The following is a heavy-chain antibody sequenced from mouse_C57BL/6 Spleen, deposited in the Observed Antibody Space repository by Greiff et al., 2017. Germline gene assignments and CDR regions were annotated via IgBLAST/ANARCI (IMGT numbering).Heavy chain of an antibody. CDR1: GYTFTDYE. J-gene: IGHJ1*03. CDR2: IDPETGGT. V-gene: IGHV1-15*01. CDR3: TRWIRRGSFDV. Sequence: VQLQQSGVELVRPGASVTLSCKASGYTFTDYEMHWVKQTPVHGLEWIGAIDPETGGTAYNQKFKGKAILTADKSSSTAYMELRSLTSEDSAVYYCTRWIRRGSFDVWGTGTTVTVSS. D-gene: IGHD2-2*01.